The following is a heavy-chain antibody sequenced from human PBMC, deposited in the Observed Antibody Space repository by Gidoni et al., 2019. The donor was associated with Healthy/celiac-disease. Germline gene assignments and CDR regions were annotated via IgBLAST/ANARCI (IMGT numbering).Heavy chain of an antibody. V-gene: IGHV3-30-3*01. Sequence: VEAIRDDGSNKYYADSVKGRFTISRDNSKNTLYLQMNSLRAEDTAVYYCARDLEMATITVLDYWGQGTLVTVSS. CDR2: IRDDGSNK. J-gene: IGHJ4*02. CDR3: ARDLEMATITVLDY. D-gene: IGHD5-12*01.